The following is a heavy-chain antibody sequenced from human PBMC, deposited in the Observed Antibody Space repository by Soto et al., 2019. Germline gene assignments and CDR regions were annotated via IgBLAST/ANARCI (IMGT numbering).Heavy chain of an antibody. CDR1: GYSFTSYG. D-gene: IGHD3-22*01. J-gene: IGHJ4*02. Sequence: ALVKVSCKASGYSFTSYGISWVRQAPGQGPEWMGWISGHNGNTNHPQSLQGRVTMTTDTSRNTAYMELRSLRSDDTAVYYCARHRFNYYDDTVYYYFDYWGQGTLVTVSS. CDR3: ARHRFNYYDDTVYYYFDY. V-gene: IGHV1-18*04. CDR2: ISGHNGNT.